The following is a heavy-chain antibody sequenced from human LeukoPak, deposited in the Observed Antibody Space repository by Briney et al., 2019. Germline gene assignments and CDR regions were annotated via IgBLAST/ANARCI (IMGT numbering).Heavy chain of an antibody. CDR2: ISYDGSNK. Sequence: GSLRLSCAASGFTFSSYAMHWVRQAPGKGLEWVAVISYDGSNKYYADSVKGRFTISRDNSKNTLYLQMNSLRAEDTAVYYCARGDYDYVWGSYRQYYFDYWGQGTLVTVSS. CDR1: GFTFSSYA. D-gene: IGHD3-16*02. V-gene: IGHV3-30-3*01. J-gene: IGHJ4*02. CDR3: ARGDYDYVWGSYRQYYFDY.